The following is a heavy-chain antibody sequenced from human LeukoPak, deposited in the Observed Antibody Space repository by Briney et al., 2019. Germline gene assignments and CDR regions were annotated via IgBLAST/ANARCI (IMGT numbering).Heavy chain of an antibody. CDR2: IYSGGST. Sequence: GGSLRLSGAASGFTVSSNYMSWVRQAPGKGLEWVSVIYSGGSTHYADSVKGRFTTSRDNSKNTLFLQMNSLRAEDTAIYYCAKYGPQDSGSSHFDYWGQGALVTVSS. CDR3: AKYGPQDSGSSHFDY. CDR1: GFTVSSNY. V-gene: IGHV3-53*01. J-gene: IGHJ4*02. D-gene: IGHD1-26*01.